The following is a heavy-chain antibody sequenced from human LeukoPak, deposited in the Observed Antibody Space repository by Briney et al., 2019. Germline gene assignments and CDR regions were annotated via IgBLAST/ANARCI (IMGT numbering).Heavy chain of an antibody. CDR2: ISSSSSTI. CDR3: ARELGGGYDLTYYYYMDV. V-gene: IGHV3-48*04. CDR1: GFTFSSYS. J-gene: IGHJ6*03. Sequence: GGSLRLSCAASGFTFSSYSMNWVRQAPGKGLEWVSYISSSSSTIYYADSVKGRFTISRDNAKNSLYLQMNSLRAEDTAVYYCARELGGGYDLTYYYYMDVWGKGTTVTISS. D-gene: IGHD5-12*01.